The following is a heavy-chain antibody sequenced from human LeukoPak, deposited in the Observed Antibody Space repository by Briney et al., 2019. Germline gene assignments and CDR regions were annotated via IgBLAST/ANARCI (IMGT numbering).Heavy chain of an antibody. Sequence: GGSLRLSCAASGFTFSSYWMSWVRQAPGEGLEWAASIKQDGSEKYYVDSVKGRFTISRDNAKNSLYLQMNSLRAEDTAVYYCARIIAVAGFDYWGQGTLVTVSS. V-gene: IGHV3-7*03. D-gene: IGHD6-19*01. CDR3: ARIIAVAGFDY. CDR1: GFTFSSYW. CDR2: IKQDGSEK. J-gene: IGHJ4*02.